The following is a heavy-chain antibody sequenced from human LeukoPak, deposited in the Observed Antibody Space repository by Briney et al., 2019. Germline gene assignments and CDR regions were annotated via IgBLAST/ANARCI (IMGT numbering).Heavy chain of an antibody. CDR3: AREMAGGYFDY. CDR1: GYTFTSYY. Sequence: ASVKVSCKASGYTFTSYYLHWVRQAPGQGLEWMGMINPSEDSTNYAQKFQGRVTMTRDTSTSTVYMELSSLRSEDTAVYYCAREMAGGYFDYWGQGILVTVSS. D-gene: IGHD5-24*01. V-gene: IGHV1-46*01. CDR2: INPSEDST. J-gene: IGHJ4*02.